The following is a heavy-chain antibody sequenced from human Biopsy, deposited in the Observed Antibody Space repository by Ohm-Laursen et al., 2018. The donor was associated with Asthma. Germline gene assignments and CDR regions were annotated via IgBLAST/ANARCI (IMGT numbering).Heavy chain of an antibody. CDR3: ARQSGQDYGDSSGFDI. V-gene: IGHV3-30*03. J-gene: IGHJ3*02. D-gene: IGHD3-22*01. CDR1: GFVFSQSG. CDR2: ISSDGHNK. Sequence: LRLSCAASGFVFSQSGMHWVRQAPGKGLEWVALISSDGHNKYYKDSVKGRFTISRDNSRNRLYLQINRLTVEDSAAYFCARQSGQDYGDSSGFDIWGQGTKVAVSS.